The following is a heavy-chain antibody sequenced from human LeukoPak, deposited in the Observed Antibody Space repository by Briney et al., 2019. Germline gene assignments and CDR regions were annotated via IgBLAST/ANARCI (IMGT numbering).Heavy chain of an antibody. J-gene: IGHJ4*02. CDR2: IYNSGTM. CDR3: ARDEVRGTGNYSPFDY. CDR1: GGSFTTYY. D-gene: IGHD1-26*01. V-gene: IGHV4-4*07. Sequence: SETLSLTCTVSGGSFTTYYWSWIRQPAGKGLEWIGRIYNSGTMNYIPSLKSRVTMSVDTSKKQFSLKLSSVTAADTAVYYCARDEVRGTGNYSPFDYWGQGTLVTVSS.